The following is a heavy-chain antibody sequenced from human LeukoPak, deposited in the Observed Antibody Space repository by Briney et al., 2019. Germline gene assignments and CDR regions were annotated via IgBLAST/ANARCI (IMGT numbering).Heavy chain of an antibody. CDR1: GFTFSDYW. CDR3: VRDMWGTFQY. V-gene: IGHV3-74*01. D-gene: IGHD7-27*01. CDR2: ISPDGTTT. J-gene: IGHJ4*02. Sequence: GSLRLSCAASGFTFSDYWMHWVRQAPGKGPVWVSRISPDGTTTSYADSVKGRCTFSRDNAKNTLYLQISSLRAEDTAVYYCVRDMWGTFQYWDQGTLVTVSS.